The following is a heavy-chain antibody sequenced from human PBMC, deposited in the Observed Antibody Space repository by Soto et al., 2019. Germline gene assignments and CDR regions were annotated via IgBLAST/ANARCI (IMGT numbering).Heavy chain of an antibody. J-gene: IGHJ5*02. V-gene: IGHV4-61*01. CDR1: RGPISSSTNY. CDR2: LQHSGRT. D-gene: IGHD3-10*01. Sequence: YETRPLTCSLCRGPISSSTNYGHCFRQTTGKGLEWIGYLQHSGRTNYNPSPRSRVTISVDTSKNQFSLKLSSVTAADTAVYYCARHVFGEIRRFAPWAQGTLVTVS. CDR3: ARHVFGEIRRFAP.